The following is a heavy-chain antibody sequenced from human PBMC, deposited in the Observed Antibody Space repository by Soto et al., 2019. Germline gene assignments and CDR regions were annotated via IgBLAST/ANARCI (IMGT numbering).Heavy chain of an antibody. CDR1: GFSFSNYG. CDR2: IWYDGSNT. V-gene: IGHV3-33*01. D-gene: IGHD1-26*01. Sequence: GGSLRLSCAASGFSFSNYGMHWVRQAPGKGLEWVAVIWYDGSNTYYADSVKGRFTISKDNSQNTLYLQMNSLRVEDTAVYFCAAWDSSNNPWGQGTLVTVSS. J-gene: IGHJ5*02. CDR3: AAWDSSNNP.